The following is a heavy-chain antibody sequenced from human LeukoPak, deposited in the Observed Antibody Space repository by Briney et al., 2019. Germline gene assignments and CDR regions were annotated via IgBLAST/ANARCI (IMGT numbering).Heavy chain of an antibody. Sequence: ASVNVSCKASGYTFTSYGISWVRQAPGQGLEWMGWISAYNGNTNYAQKLQGRVTMTTDTSTSTAYMELRSLRSDDTAVYYCARATAMDTYYYDSSGYYWGSYFDYWGQGTLVTVSS. CDR3: ARATAMDTYYYDSSGYYWGSYFDY. CDR1: GYTFTSYG. D-gene: IGHD3-22*01. J-gene: IGHJ4*02. V-gene: IGHV1-18*01. CDR2: ISAYNGNT.